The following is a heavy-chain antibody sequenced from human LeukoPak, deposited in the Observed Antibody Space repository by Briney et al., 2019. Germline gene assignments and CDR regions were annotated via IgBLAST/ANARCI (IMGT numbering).Heavy chain of an antibody. V-gene: IGHV3-53*01. CDR3: ARGIYDSSGYQHAFDI. Sequence: PGGSLRLSCAASGFTFSSFSMNWVRQAPGKGLEWVSVIYSGGSTYYADSVKGRFTISRDNSKNTLYLQMNSLRAEDTAVYYCARGIYDSSGYQHAFDIWGQGTMVTVSS. CDR2: IYSGGST. J-gene: IGHJ3*02. CDR1: GFTFSSFS. D-gene: IGHD3-22*01.